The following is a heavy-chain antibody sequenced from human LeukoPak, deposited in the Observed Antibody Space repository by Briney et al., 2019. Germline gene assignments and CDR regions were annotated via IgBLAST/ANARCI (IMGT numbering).Heavy chain of an antibody. D-gene: IGHD6-19*01. J-gene: IGHJ4*02. CDR2: ISSSGSTT. V-gene: IGHV3-48*03. CDR3: ARHLEQWPDY. Sequence: GGSLRLSCAASGFTFSSYEMNWVRQAPGKGLEWVSYISSSGSTTHYAGSVKGRFTISRDNAKNSLYLQMNSLRADDTAVYYCARHLEQWPDYWGQGTLVTVSS. CDR1: GFTFSSYE.